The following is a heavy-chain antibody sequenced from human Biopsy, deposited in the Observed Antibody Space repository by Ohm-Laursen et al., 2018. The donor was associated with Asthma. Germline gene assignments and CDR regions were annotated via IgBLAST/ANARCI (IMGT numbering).Heavy chain of an antibody. D-gene: IGHD2-21*02. CDR1: GLTFDNYT. J-gene: IGHJ6*02. V-gene: IGHV3-30*04. CDR2: ISYDGRNT. Sequence: SLRLSCAASGLTFDNYTMHWVRQAPGKGLEWVTIISYDGRNTYYADSVEGRFTISRDNSKNTLFLQMSSLRPEDTAVYYCARGGLHYYEYYGMDVWGQGTTVTVSS. CDR3: ARGGLHYYEYYGMDV.